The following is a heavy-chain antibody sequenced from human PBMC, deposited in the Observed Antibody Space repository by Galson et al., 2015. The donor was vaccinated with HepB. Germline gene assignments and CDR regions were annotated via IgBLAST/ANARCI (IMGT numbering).Heavy chain of an antibody. Sequence: SVKVSCKASGGTFGSHAISWVRQAPGQGREWMGGILPMFDSTNFPPKFQGRVTITADESTAPVYMELTGLKSEDTAVSYCTRVLGSSSGWSGNFDLWGRGSSTTGASKHTLSVDQTLRRSDGVAVYVCTGAEAGSSGGCWNCDRWGKGTIVPASS. CDR3: TRVLGSSSGWSGNFDLWGRGSSTTGASKHTLSVDQTLRRSDGVAVYVCTGAEAGSSGGCWNCDR. J-gene: IGHJ4*01. V-gene: IGHV1-69*13. CDR2: ILPMFDST. D-gene: IGHD6-13*01. CDR1: GGTFGSHA.